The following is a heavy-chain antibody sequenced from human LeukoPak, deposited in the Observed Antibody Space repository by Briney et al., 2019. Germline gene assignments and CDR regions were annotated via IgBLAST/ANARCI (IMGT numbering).Heavy chain of an antibody. Sequence: GGALRLPRFCCGFNFNYFAMNWVRPAPGRGPEGVSTIDDRGCGASYPDSVRGRFTIPRDKSKHMVSLHMNSLRADGSAVYYCSRVNYGGNSGYHFDYWGQGTLVTVSS. CDR2: IDDRGCGA. D-gene: IGHD4-23*01. CDR1: GFNFNYFA. J-gene: IGHJ4*02. CDR3: SRVNYGGNSGYHFDY. V-gene: IGHV3-23*01.